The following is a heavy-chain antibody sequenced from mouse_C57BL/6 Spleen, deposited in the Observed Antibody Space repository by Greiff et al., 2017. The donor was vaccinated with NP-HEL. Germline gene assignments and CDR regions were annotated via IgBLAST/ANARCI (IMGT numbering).Heavy chain of an antibody. CDR2: INPNNGGT. J-gene: IGHJ2*01. CDR3: ARRRQAVDY. Sequence: EVKLVESGPELVKPGASVKMSCKASGYTFTDYNMHWVKQSHGKSLEWIGYINPNNGGTSYNQKFKGKATLTVNKSSSTAYMELRSLTSEDSAVYYCARRRQAVDYWGQGTTLTVSS. D-gene: IGHD3-2*01. CDR1: GYTFTDYN. V-gene: IGHV1-22*01.